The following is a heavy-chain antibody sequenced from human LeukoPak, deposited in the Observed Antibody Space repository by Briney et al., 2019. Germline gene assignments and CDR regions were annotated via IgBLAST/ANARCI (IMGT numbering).Heavy chain of an antibody. CDR2: IRPDGGEQ. J-gene: IGHJ4*02. CDR1: GFTFSSNT. D-gene: IGHD2/OR15-2a*01. Sequence: PGGSLRLSCAASGFTFSSNTMSWVRQAPGKGLEWVANIRPDGGEQFYVDSVKGRFTISRDNAKNSLYLQMNSLRAEDTAMYYCARDGRTFPHWGQGTLVTVSS. CDR3: ARDGRTFPH. V-gene: IGHV3-7*04.